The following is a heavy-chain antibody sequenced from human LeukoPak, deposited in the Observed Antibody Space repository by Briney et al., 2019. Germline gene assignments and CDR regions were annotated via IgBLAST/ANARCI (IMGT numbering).Heavy chain of an antibody. Sequence: SETLSLTCTVSGGSISSYYWSWIRQPPGKGLEWIGYIYYSGSTNYNPSLKSRVTISVDTSKNQFSLKLSSVTAADTAVYYCALIAARPFDDWFDPWGQGTLVTVSS. D-gene: IGHD6-6*01. CDR2: IYYSGST. J-gene: IGHJ5*02. CDR3: ALIAARPFDDWFDP. CDR1: GGSISSYY. V-gene: IGHV4-59*01.